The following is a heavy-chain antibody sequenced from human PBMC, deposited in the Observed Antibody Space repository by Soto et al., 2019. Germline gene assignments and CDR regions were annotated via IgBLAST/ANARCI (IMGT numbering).Heavy chain of an antibody. Sequence: QVQLVQSGAEVKKPGSSVKVSCKASGGTVSSYAISWVRQAPGQVLEWMGGIIPIFGTANYAQKFQGRVTITADESTSTAYMELSSLRSEDTAVYYCARDTSRWDAPYYFAYWGQGTLVTVSS. CDR1: GGTVSSYA. J-gene: IGHJ4*02. V-gene: IGHV1-69*01. D-gene: IGHD1-26*01. CDR3: ARDTSRWDAPYYFAY. CDR2: IIPIFGTA.